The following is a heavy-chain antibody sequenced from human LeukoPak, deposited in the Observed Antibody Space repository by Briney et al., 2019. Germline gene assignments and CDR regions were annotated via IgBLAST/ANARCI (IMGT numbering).Heavy chain of an antibody. CDR2: ISWNSGSI. J-gene: IGHJ3*02. V-gene: IGHV3-9*03. CDR3: AKDIGSSWDGAFDI. CDR1: GFTFDDYA. D-gene: IGHD6-13*01. Sequence: GGSLRLSCAASGFTFDDYAMHWVRQAPGKGLEWVSGISWNSGSIGYADSVKGRFTISRDNAKNSLYLQMNSLRAEDMALYYCAKDIGSSWDGAFDIWGQGTMVTVSS.